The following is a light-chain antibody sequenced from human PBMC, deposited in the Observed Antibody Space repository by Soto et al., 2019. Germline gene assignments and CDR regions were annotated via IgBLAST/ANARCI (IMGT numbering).Light chain of an antibody. Sequence: QSVLTQPPSASGTPGQRVTISCSGSSSNIGSNNVNWYQQLPGTAPKLLIYSNNQRPSGVPDRFSGSKSGTSASLAISGLRSEDEADYYCAAWDDSLSGRVFGGGTKLTVL. CDR3: AAWDDSLSGRV. CDR2: SNN. CDR1: SSNIGSNN. V-gene: IGLV1-47*02. J-gene: IGLJ3*02.